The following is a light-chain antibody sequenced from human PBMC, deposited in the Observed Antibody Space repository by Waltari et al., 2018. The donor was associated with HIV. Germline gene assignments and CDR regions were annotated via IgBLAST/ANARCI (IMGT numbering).Light chain of an antibody. CDR3: CSYGGTYNV. CDR1: SSAVAGSHS. V-gene: IGLV2-11*01. CDR2: EVS. J-gene: IGLJ1*01. Sequence: QSALTQPRSVSGSPGQSVTISCTGTSSAVAGSHSVSWYQQHPGKAPKLLIYEVSKWPSGVPDRFSGSKSGNTASLTISGLRADDEADYYCCSYGGTYNVFGTGTKVTIL.